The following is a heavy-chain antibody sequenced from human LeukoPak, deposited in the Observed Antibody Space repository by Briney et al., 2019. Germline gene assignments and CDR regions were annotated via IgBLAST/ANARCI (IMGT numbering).Heavy chain of an antibody. J-gene: IGHJ4*02. CDR3: AKGAMPYYDGSGYNYFDY. D-gene: IGHD3-22*01. V-gene: IGHV4-4*02. CDR2: IYQSGST. CDR1: GGSISSSNW. Sequence: SETLSLTCSVSGGSISSSNWWSWVRQPPGKGLEWIGEIYQSGSTNYNPTLKSRVTMSVDKSRNQFSLSLTSVTAADTAVYYCAKGAMPYYDGSGYNYFDYWGQGTPVTVSS.